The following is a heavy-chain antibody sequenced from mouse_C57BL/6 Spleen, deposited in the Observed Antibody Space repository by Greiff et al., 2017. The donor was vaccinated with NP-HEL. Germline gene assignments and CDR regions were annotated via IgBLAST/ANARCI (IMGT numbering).Heavy chain of an antibody. CDR1: GFTFSSYG. V-gene: IGHV5-6*02. D-gene: IGHD1-1*01. CDR3: ARQDTTVVATGFDY. Sequence: DVMLVESGGDLVKPGGSLKLSCAASGFTFSSYGMSWVRQTPDKRLEWVATISSGGSYTYYPDSVKGRFTISRDNAKNTLYLQMSSLKSEDTSMYYCARQDTTVVATGFDYWGQGTTLTVSS. CDR2: ISSGGSYT. J-gene: IGHJ2*01.